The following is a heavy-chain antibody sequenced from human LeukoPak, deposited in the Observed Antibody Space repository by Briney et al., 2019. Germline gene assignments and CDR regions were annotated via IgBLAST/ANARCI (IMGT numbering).Heavy chain of an antibody. V-gene: IGHV4-39*07. CDR3: ARSDGYGLVGI. D-gene: IGHD3-10*01. Sequence: SETLSLTCSASGVSISSGSNYWGWIRQPPGKTLEWIGSIYSSGSTHYNPSLKSRVIILIDTAKNHFSLNLSSVTAADTAVYYCARSDGYGLVGIWGQGTMVTVSS. CDR2: IYSSGST. CDR1: GVSISSGSNY. J-gene: IGHJ3*02.